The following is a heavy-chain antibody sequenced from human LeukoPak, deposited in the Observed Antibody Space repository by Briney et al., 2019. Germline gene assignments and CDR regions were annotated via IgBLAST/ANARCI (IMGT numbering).Heavy chain of an antibody. D-gene: IGHD2-21*01. Sequence: GGSLRLSCATSGFTFSDYYMSWIRQAPGKGLEWLSYISGDGGDINYADSVGGRFTVSRDNAKNSLYLQMNNLRAEDTAMFYCATSMAQDVDAFHIWGQGTMVTVSS. CDR3: ATSMAQDVDAFHI. CDR2: ISGDGGDI. J-gene: IGHJ3*02. CDR1: GFTFSDYY. V-gene: IGHV3-11*06.